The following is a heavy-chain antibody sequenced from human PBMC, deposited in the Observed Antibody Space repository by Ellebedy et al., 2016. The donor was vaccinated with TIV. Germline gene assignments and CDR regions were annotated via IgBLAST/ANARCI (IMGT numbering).Heavy chain of an antibody. CDR2: MNPNSGNT. CDR3: ARGSNWNYGYYYYYYMDV. CDR1: GYTFTSYD. D-gene: IGHD1-7*01. Sequence: ASVKVSXKASGYTFTSYDINWARQATGQGLEWMGWMNPNSGNTGYAQKFQGRVTMTRNTSISTAYMELSSLRSEDTAVYYCARGSNWNYGYYYYYYMDVWGKGTTVTVSS. V-gene: IGHV1-8*01. J-gene: IGHJ6*03.